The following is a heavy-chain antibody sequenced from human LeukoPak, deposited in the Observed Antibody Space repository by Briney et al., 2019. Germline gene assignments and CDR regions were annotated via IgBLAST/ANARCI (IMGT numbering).Heavy chain of an antibody. CDR1: GYSISTGYY. CDR2: IYNSGST. V-gene: IGHV4-38-2*02. CDR3: ARNLIPEQLVLNF. D-gene: IGHD6-13*01. J-gene: IGHJ4*02. Sequence: SETLSLTCTVSGYSISTGYYWGWIRHPPGKGLEWIGSIYNSGSTYYNPSLKSRVTISVDTSKNQFSLKLTSVTAADTAVYYCARNLIPEQLVLNFWGQGILVTVSS.